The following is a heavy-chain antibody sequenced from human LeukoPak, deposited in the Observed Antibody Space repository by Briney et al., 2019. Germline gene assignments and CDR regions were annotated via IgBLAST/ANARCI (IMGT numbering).Heavy chain of an antibody. V-gene: IGHV4-59*08. J-gene: IGHJ3*02. Sequence: SETLSLTCTVSGGSISSYYWSWIRQPPGKGPEWIGYIYYSGSTYYNPSLKSRVTISVDTSKNQFSLKLSSVTAADTAVYYCARVLDSSGYYEGAFDIWGQGTMVTVSS. CDR3: ARVLDSSGYYEGAFDI. CDR2: IYYSGST. D-gene: IGHD3-22*01. CDR1: GGSISSYY.